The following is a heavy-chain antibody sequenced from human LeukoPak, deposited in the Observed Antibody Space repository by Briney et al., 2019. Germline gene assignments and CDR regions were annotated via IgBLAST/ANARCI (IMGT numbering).Heavy chain of an antibody. CDR3: AKRSSSSYYYYYGMDV. V-gene: IGHV3-23*01. D-gene: IGHD6-6*01. Sequence: GGSLRLSCAASGVTFSSYAMSWVRQAPGKGLEWVSAISGSGGSTYYADSVKGRFTISRDNSKNTLYLQMNSLRAEDTAVYYCAKRSSSSYYYYYGMDVWGQGTTVTVSS. CDR2: ISGSGGST. J-gene: IGHJ6*02. CDR1: GVTFSSYA.